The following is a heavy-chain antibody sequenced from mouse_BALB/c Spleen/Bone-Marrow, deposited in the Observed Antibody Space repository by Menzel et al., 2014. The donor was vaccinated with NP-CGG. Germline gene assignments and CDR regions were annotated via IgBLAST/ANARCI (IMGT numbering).Heavy chain of an antibody. Sequence: VQLHQSGAELVKPGASVKLSCTASGFNIKDTYMLWVKQRPEQGLVWRGRIDPANVNTKYDPKFQGKVTITADASSNPAYLQLSSLTSEDTAVYYCASYVYGYYFDYWGQGTTLTVSS. V-gene: IGHV14-3*02. CDR1: GFNIKDTY. CDR3: ASYVYGYYFDY. J-gene: IGHJ2*01. D-gene: IGHD1-1*01. CDR2: IDPANVNT.